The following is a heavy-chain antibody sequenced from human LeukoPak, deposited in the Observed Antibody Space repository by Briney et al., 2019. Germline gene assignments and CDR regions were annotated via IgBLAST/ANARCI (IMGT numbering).Heavy chain of an antibody. CDR3: AREGAVAGTLDY. Sequence: ASVKVSCKASGYTFTSYYMHWVRQAPGQGLEWMGIINPSGGSTSYAQKFQVRVTMTRDTSTSTVYMELSSLKSEDTAVYYCAREGAVAGTLDYWGQGTLVTVSS. V-gene: IGHV1-46*01. D-gene: IGHD6-19*01. J-gene: IGHJ4*02. CDR1: GYTFTSYY. CDR2: INPSGGST.